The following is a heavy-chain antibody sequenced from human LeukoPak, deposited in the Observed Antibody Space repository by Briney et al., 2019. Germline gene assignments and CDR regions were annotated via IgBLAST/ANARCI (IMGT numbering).Heavy chain of an antibody. J-gene: IGHJ6*03. D-gene: IGHD1-14*01. Sequence: PSETLSLTCTVSGDSVSGDSLTTYYWSWLRQPPGKGLGWIGYIYHSGSTNYNPSLKSRVTISIDTSKNQFSLTLNSVTAADTATYYCARLYRTYYYMDVWGKGTTVTVSS. CDR3: ARLYRTYYYMDV. CDR1: GDSVSGDSLTTYY. V-gene: IGHV4-61*01. CDR2: IYHSGST.